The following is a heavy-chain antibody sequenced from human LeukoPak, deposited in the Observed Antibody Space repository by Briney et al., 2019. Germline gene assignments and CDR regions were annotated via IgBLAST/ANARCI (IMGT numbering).Heavy chain of an antibody. CDR2: IIPILGIA. Sequence: ASVKVSCKASGGTFSSYAIRWVRQAPGQGLEWMGRIIPILGIANYAQKFQGRVTITADKSTSTAHMELSSLRSEDTAVYYCARDVPPYYYDSSGFTGFDYWGQGTLVTVSS. J-gene: IGHJ4*02. D-gene: IGHD3-22*01. CDR1: GGTFSSYA. CDR3: ARDVPPYYYDSSGFTGFDY. V-gene: IGHV1-69*04.